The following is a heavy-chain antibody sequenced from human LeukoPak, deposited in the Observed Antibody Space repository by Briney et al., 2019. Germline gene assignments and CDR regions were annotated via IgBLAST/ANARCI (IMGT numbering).Heavy chain of an antibody. CDR3: ARDYGGWYYFDY. CDR1: GGSISSNSYY. D-gene: IGHD6-19*01. Sequence: SEALSLTCTVSGGSISSNSYYWGWIRQPPGKGLEWIGSIYYSGRTYYNPSLKSRVTMSVDTSNNQFSLQLSSVTAADTALYYCARDYGGWYYFDYWGQGTLVTVSS. J-gene: IGHJ4*02. CDR2: IYYSGRT. V-gene: IGHV4-39*07.